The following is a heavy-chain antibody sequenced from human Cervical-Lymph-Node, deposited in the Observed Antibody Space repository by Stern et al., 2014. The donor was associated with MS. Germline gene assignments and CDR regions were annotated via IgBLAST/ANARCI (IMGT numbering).Heavy chain of an antibody. V-gene: IGHV3-30*18. CDR3: AKAPIAMVGSYLDS. D-gene: IGHD6-19*01. Sequence: QVQLVQSGGGVVQPGKSLRLSCAASGFTFSTYGMHWVRQAPGKVLEWVTFISFDGNKKYFADAVKGRFATSRVNSKDTLHLEMKSLTVDDTAVYYCAKAPIAMVGSYLDSWGQGTLVIVSS. CDR2: ISFDGNKK. J-gene: IGHJ4*02. CDR1: GFTFSTYG.